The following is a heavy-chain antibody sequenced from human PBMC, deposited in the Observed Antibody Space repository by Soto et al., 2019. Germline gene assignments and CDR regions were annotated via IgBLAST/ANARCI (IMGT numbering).Heavy chain of an antibody. J-gene: IGHJ6*02. CDR1: GYTFTRYG. V-gene: IGHV1-18*01. Sequence: QGHLVQSGAEVQKPGTSVKVSCKASGYTFTRYGISWVRQAPGQGLEWMGWISGYNGDTNYAQNLQGRVTMTIDTSTSTAYMELRSLTSDDTAVYYCAKNGQPPYYYYGLDVWGQGTTGTVSS. CDR3: AKNGQPPYYYYGLDV. D-gene: IGHD2-8*01. CDR2: ISGYNGDT.